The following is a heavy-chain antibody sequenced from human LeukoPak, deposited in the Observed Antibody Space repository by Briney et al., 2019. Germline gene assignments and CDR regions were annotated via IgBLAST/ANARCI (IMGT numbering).Heavy chain of an antibody. V-gene: IGHV4-39*07. CDR1: GGSISSYY. CDR3: ATVGATIKGNY. CDR2: IYYSGST. Sequence: SETLSLTCTVSGGSISSYYWSWIRQPPGKGLEWIGSIYYSGSTYYNPSLKSRVTISVDTSKNQFSLKLSSVTAADTAVYYCATVGATIKGNYWGQGTLVTVSS. J-gene: IGHJ4*02. D-gene: IGHD1-26*01.